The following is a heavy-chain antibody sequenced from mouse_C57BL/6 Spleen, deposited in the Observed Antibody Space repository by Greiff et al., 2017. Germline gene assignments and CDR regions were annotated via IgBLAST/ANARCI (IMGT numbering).Heavy chain of an antibody. Sequence: QVQLQQSGPELVKPGASVKISCKASGYAFSSSWMNWVKQRPGKGLEWIGRIYPGDGDTNYNGKFKGKATLTADKSSSTAYMQLSSLTSEDSAVYCCGRSPAHFDYWGQGTTLTVSS. J-gene: IGHJ2*01. CDR3: GRSPAHFDY. CDR1: GYAFSSSW. CDR2: IYPGDGDT. V-gene: IGHV1-82*01.